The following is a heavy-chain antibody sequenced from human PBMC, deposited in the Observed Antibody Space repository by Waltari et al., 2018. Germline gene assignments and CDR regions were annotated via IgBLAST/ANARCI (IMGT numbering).Heavy chain of an antibody. CDR3: ARDHSGSYYGAFDI. CDR1: GGSISSYY. D-gene: IGHD1-26*01. CDR2: IYYSGST. J-gene: IGHJ3*02. Sequence: QVQLQESGPGLVKPSETLSLTCTVSGGSISSYYWSWIRQPPGKGLEWIGYIYYSGSTYYNPSLKSRVTISVDTSKNQFSLKLSSVTAADTAVYYCARDHSGSYYGAFDIWGQGTMVTVSS. V-gene: IGHV4-59*06.